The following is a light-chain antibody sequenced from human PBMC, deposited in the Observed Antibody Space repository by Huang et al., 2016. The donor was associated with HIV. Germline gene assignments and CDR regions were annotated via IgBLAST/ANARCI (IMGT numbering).Light chain of an antibody. CDR2: TAS. V-gene: IGKV1-6*01. J-gene: IGKJ4*01. CDR1: QGIGSD. CDR3: LQDYNYPLT. Sequence: AIQMTQSPSSLSASVGDRVIITCRASQGIGSDLGWYQQKPGKAPNLLIYTASSVQSGVPSRFSGSGSGTDFTLTISSLQPEDFGTYYCLQDYNYPLTFGGGTKVAIK.